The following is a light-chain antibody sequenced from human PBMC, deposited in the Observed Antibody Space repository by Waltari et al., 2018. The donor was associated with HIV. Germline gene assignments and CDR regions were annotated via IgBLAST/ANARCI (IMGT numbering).Light chain of an antibody. V-gene: IGLV1-51*01. CDR2: VNN. J-gene: IGLJ3*02. CDR1: SSNIGNNY. Sequence: QSVLTQPPSVSAAPGQTVTISCSGSSSNIGNNYVSWYQQVTGAAPKLVLYVNNGRPSGIRDRFSGSKSGTSATLDITGLQPGDEADYYCGTWDSGKNVWVFGGGTKLTVL. CDR3: GTWDSGKNVWV.